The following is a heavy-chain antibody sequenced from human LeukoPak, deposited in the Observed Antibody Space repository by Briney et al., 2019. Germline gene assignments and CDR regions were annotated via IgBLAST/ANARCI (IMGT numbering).Heavy chain of an antibody. CDR1: GGTFTSYA. CDR2: IIPIFGTA. Sequence: ASVKVSCKASGGTFTSYAISWVRHAPGQGLEWRGGIIPIFGTANYAQKFQGRVTITTDKSTSTAYMELSSLRSEHTAGYVCTREFRYSYYDMDVWGKGTTVTVS. J-gene: IGHJ6*03. D-gene: IGHD2-15*01. V-gene: IGHV1-69*05. CDR3: TREFRYSYYDMDV.